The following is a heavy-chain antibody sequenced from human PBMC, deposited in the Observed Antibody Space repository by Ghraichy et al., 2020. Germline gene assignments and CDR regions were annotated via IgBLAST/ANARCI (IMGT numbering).Heavy chain of an antibody. V-gene: IGHV4-39*01. D-gene: IGHD3-10*01. J-gene: IGHJ6*02. CDR1: GGSISSSSYY. CDR2: IYYSGST. CDR3: ARLFGGMDV. Sequence: SETLSLTCTVSGGSISSSSYYWGWIRQPPGKGLEWIGSIYYSGSTYYNPSLKSRVTISVDTSKNQFSLKLSSVTAADTAVYYCARLFGGMDVWGQGTTVTVSS.